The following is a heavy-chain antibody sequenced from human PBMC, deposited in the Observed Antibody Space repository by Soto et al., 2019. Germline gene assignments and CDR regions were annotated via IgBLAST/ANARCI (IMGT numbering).Heavy chain of an antibody. CDR2: IYPDDSDI. CDR3: ARHFDSSGYYPDY. CDR1: GYRFTSYW. J-gene: IGHJ4*02. V-gene: IGHV5-51*01. Sequence: GESLKISCQGSGYRFTSYWIAWLRQMPGKGLEWVGIIYPDDSDIKYSPSFQGQVTISADRPNSTAYLQWRSLKASDTAMYFCARHFDSSGYYPDYWGQGTQVTVS. D-gene: IGHD3-22*01.